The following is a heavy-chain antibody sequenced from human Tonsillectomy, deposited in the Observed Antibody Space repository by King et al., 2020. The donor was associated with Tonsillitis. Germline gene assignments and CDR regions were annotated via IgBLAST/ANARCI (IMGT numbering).Heavy chain of an antibody. CDR1: GGSISTYF. CDR2: ISYSGRT. CDR3: ARDYRKTVAGNYSYYYGLDV. V-gene: IGHV4-59*01. D-gene: IGHD6-19*01. Sequence: HVQLQESGPGLVKPSETLSLTCTVSGGSISTYFWSWIRQPPGKGLEWIGYISYSGRTDYNPSLKSRVTISLDTSTKQFSLKLNPVTASDTAVYYCARDYRKTVAGNYSYYYGLDVWGQGTTVTVSS. J-gene: IGHJ6*02.